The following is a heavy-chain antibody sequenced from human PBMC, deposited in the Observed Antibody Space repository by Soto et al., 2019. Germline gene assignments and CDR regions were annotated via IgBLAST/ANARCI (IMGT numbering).Heavy chain of an antibody. V-gene: IGHV1-58*02. D-gene: IGHD1-26*01. CDR1: GFTFTSSA. CDR2: IVVGSGNT. Sequence: GASVKVSCKASGFTFTSSAMQWVRQARGQRLEWIGWIVVGSGNTNYAQKFQERVTITRDMSTSTAYMELSSLRSEDTAVYYCRAVDVRGGLPLGHWGQGTLVTVSS. J-gene: IGHJ4*02. CDR3: RAVDVRGGLPLGH.